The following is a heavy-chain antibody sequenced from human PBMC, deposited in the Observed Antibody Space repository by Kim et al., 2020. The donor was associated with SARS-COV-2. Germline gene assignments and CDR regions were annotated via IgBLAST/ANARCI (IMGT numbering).Heavy chain of an antibody. V-gene: IGHV3-15*01. CDR2: IKSKTDGGTT. J-gene: IGHJ4*02. D-gene: IGHD5-12*01. Sequence: GGSLRLSCAASGFTFSNAWMSWVRQAPGKGLEWVGRIKSKTDGGTTDYAAPVKGRFTISRDDSKNTLYLQMNSLKTEDTAVYYCSGGPDIVATIGAIDYWGQGTLVTVSS. CDR3: SGGPDIVATIGAIDY. CDR1: GFTFSNAW.